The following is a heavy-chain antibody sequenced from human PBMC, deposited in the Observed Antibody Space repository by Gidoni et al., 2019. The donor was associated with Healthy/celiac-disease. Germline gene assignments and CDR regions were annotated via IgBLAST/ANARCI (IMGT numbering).Heavy chain of an antibody. CDR2: ISYDGSNK. CDR3: AKDRKSYSSSWKYNWFDP. D-gene: IGHD6-13*01. CDR1: GFTFSSYG. J-gene: IGHJ5*02. V-gene: IGHV3-30*18. Sequence: QVQLVESGGGVVQPGRSLRLSCAASGFTFSSYGMPWVRQAPGKGLEWVAVISYDGSNKYYADSVKGRFTISRDNSKNTLYLQMNSLRAEDTAVYYCAKDRKSYSSSWKYNWFDPWGQGTLVTVSS.